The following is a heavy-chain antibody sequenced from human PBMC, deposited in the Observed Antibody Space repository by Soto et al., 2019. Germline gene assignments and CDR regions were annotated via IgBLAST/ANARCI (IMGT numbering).Heavy chain of an antibody. D-gene: IGHD5-18*01. Sequence: HITLKESGPTLAQPTQTLTLTCTFSGFSLSTRGVGVGWFRQPPGRALEWLALIYWDDDKRSSPYLQNRLTITRDTSKTQVGLTMTNMDPVDTATYYCAHRPYGYKYYFDYWGQGTPVTVSS. J-gene: IGHJ4*02. CDR3: AHRPYGYKYYFDY. CDR2: IYWDDDK. V-gene: IGHV2-5*02. CDR1: GFSLSTRGVG.